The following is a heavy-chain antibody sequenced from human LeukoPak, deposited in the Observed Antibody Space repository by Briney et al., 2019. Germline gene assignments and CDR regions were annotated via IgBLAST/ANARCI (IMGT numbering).Heavy chain of an antibody. CDR1: GGSISSYY. J-gene: IGHJ5*02. CDR2: IYYSGST. V-gene: IGHV4-59*12. CDR3: ASWGPNWFDP. Sequence: SETLSLTCTVSGGSISSYYWSWIRQPPGKGLEWIGYIYYSGSTNYNPSLKSRVTISVDTSKNQFSLKLSSVTAADTAVYYCASWGPNWFDPWGQGTLVTVSS. D-gene: IGHD7-27*01.